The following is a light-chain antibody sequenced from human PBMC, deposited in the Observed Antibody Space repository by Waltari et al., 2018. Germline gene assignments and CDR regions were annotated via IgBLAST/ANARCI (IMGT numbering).Light chain of an antibody. Sequence: QSALTQPRSVSGSPGQSVTTSCTGTSSDVGFYNYVSWYQRHPGKAPKLMIYDVTKRPSGVPDRFSGSKSGNTASLTISGLQAEDEADYYCYSYAGSYTSVFGGGTKVTVL. J-gene: IGLJ2*01. CDR1: SSDVGFYNY. CDR2: DVT. V-gene: IGLV2-11*01. CDR3: YSYAGSYTSV.